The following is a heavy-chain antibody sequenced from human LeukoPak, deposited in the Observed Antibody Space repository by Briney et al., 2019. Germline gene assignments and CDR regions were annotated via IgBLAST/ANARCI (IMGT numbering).Heavy chain of an antibody. V-gene: IGHV3-74*01. CDR1: GFTFSNYW. J-gene: IGHJ4*02. D-gene: IGHD3-9*01. CDR3: ASQRGVYDILTGLNFDY. Sequence: PGGSLRLSCAASGFTFSNYWMHWVRQAPGKGLVWVSRINSDGINTSYADSVKGRFTISRDNAKNTLNLQMNSLRAEDTAVYYCASQRGVYDILTGLNFDYWGQGTLVTVSS. CDR2: INSDGINT.